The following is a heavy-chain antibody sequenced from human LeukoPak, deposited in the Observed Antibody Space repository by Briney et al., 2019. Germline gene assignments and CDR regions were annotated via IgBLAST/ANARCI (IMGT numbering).Heavy chain of an antibody. J-gene: IGHJ4*02. CDR3: ARDNDSRDPPHFDY. V-gene: IGHV1-18*01. CDR1: GYTFTSYG. Sequence: ASVKVSCKASGYTFTSYGISWVRQAPGQGREWMGWISAYNGNTNYAQKLQGRVTMTTDTSTSTAYMELSSLRSEDTAVYYCARDNDSRDPPHFDYWGQGTLVTVSS. D-gene: IGHD3-16*01. CDR2: ISAYNGNT.